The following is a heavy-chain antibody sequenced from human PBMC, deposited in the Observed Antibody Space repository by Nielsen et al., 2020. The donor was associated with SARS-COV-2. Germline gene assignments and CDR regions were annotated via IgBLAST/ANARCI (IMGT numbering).Heavy chain of an antibody. D-gene: IGHD2-2*01. Sequence: SETLSLTCGVHGGSFSGYYWNWIRQTPGKGLEWIGEINDSGNMDYNPSLKSRVAMSVDRSKSQFSLSLSSVTAADTAVYYCARGGVEYCSSTSCYWFDPWGQGTLVTVSS. V-gene: IGHV4-34*01. CDR2: INDSGNM. CDR3: ARGGVEYCSSTSCYWFDP. J-gene: IGHJ5*02. CDR1: GGSFSGYY.